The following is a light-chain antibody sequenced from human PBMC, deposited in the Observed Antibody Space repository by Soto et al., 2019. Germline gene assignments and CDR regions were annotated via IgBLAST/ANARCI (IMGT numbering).Light chain of an antibody. V-gene: IGKV3-20*01. J-gene: IGKJ3*01. CDR1: QSVSSTY. CDR3: QQYGSSVFN. CDR2: DAS. Sequence: EIVLTQSPGTLSLSPGESATLSCRASQSVSSTYLAWYQQKPGQAPRLLIYDASSRATGIPDRFSGSGSGTDFTLTISRLEPEDFAVYYCQQYGSSVFNFGPGTKVDI.